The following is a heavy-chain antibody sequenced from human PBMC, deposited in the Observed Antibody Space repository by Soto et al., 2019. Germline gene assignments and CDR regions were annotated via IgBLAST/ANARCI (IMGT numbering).Heavy chain of an antibody. CDR2: IYYDGST. D-gene: IGHD6-19*01. J-gene: IGHJ4*02. CDR1: GGSVISYY. V-gene: IGHV4-59*02. CDR3: ARGGWSNDY. Sequence: PSETLSLTCTFSGGSVISYYWTWIRQPPGKGLEWIGYIYYDGSTNYSPSLKSRVSMSVDTSKNQISLKLSSLTAADTAVYFCARGGWSNDYWGQGILVTVSS.